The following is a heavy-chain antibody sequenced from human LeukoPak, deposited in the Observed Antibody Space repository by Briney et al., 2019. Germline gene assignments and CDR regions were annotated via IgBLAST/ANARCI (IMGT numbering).Heavy chain of an antibody. CDR1: GFTFSSYA. V-gene: IGHV3-23*01. J-gene: IGHJ4*02. CDR2: ISGSGGST. D-gene: IGHD2-2*01. CDR3: AKDGDIVVVPAATSHLDY. Sequence: PGGSLRLSCAASGFTFSSYAMSWVRQAPGQGLEWVSAISGSGGSTYYADSVKGRFTISRDNSKNTPYLQMNSLRAEDTAVYYCAKDGDIVVVPAATSHLDYWGQGTLVTVSS.